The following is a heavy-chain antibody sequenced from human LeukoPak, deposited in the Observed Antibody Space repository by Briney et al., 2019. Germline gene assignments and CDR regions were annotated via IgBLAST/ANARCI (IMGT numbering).Heavy chain of an antibody. D-gene: IGHD6-19*01. CDR1: GFIFSSYG. CDR2: IRYDGSNK. V-gene: IGHV3-30*02. CDR3: AKDWSNSGWYFDY. J-gene: IGHJ4*02. Sequence: PGGSLRLSCAASGFIFSSYGMHWVRQAPGKGLEWVAFIRYDGSNKYYADSVKGRFTISRDNSKNTLYLQVNSLRVEDTAVYYCAKDWSNSGWYFDYWGQGTLVTVSS.